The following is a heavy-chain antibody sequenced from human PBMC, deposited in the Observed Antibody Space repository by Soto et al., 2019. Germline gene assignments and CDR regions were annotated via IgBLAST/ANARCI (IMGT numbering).Heavy chain of an antibody. D-gene: IGHD5-18*01. Sequence: GGSLRLSCAASGFTVSSNFMTWVRQAPGKGLEWVSVTYSDGTTFYADSVKGRFTISRDNSKNTMSLQMNSLRAEDTAVYYCATVPSTAMINQIDHWGQGTLVTVSS. CDR3: ATVPSTAMINQIDH. V-gene: IGHV3-66*01. CDR2: TYSDGTT. CDR1: GFTVSSNF. J-gene: IGHJ4*02.